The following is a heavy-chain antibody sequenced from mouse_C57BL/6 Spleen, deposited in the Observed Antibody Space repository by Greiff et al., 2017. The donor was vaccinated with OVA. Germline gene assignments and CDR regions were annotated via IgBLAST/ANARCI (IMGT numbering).Heavy chain of an antibody. V-gene: IGHV5-4*01. CDR2: ISDGGSYT. Sequence: EVKLVESGGGLVKPGGSLKLSCAASGFTFSSYAMSWVRQTPEKRLEWVATISDGGSYTYYPDNVKGRFTISRDNAKNNLYLQMSHLKSEDTAMYYCAREGAYDYDEAWFAYWGQGTLVTVSA. J-gene: IGHJ3*01. D-gene: IGHD2-4*01. CDR3: AREGAYDYDEAWFAY. CDR1: GFTFSSYA.